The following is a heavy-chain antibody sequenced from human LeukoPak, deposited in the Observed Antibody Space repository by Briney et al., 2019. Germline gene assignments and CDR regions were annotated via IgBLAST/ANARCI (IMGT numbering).Heavy chain of an antibody. CDR3: AKIRGSTSFPDAFDI. Sequence: PSETLSLTCTVSGGSISTYYWSWIRQPPGKGLEWIGYIYYSGSTYYNRSLKSRVTISIDTSKNQLSLKLSSVTAADTAVYYCAKIRGSTSFPDAFDIWGQGTMVTVSS. CDR1: GGSISTYY. CDR2: IYYSGST. V-gene: IGHV4-59*01. D-gene: IGHD2-2*01. J-gene: IGHJ3*02.